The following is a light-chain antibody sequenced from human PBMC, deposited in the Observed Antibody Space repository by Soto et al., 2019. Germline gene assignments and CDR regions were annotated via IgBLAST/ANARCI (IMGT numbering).Light chain of an antibody. V-gene: IGKV3-11*01. Sequence: EIVLTQSPATLSLSPGERAALSCRASQSVSSHLAWYQQKPGQAPRLLIYDASNRATGIPARFSGSGSGTHFTLIITSLEPEDLPLYYFQHRSNCPLTFGRRPKVQIK. CDR2: DAS. CDR3: QHRSNCPLT. CDR1: QSVSSH. J-gene: IGKJ4*01.